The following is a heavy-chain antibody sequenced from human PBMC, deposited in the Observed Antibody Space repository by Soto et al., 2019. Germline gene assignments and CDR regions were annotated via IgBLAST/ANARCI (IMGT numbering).Heavy chain of an antibody. CDR3: ARILVAAPGDAFDI. D-gene: IGHD2-15*01. J-gene: IGHJ3*02. CDR2: IYYSGST. V-gene: IGHV4-59*01. Sequence: PSETLSLTCTVSGGYISSYYWRWIRQPPGKGLEWIGYIYYSGSTNYNPSLKSRVTISVDTSKNQFSLKLSSVTAADTAVYYCARILVAAPGDAFDIWGQGTMVTVSS. CDR1: GGYISSYY.